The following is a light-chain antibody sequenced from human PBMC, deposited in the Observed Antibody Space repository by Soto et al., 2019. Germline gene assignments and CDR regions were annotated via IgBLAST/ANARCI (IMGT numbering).Light chain of an antibody. CDR1: SSDVGSYNL. Sequence: QSVLTQPASVSGSPGHAITISCTGTSSDVGSYNLVSWYQQHPGKAPKLMIYEGSKRPSGVSNRFSGSKSGNTASLTISGLQAEDEADYYCCSYAGSSSVVFGGGTQLTVL. J-gene: IGLJ2*01. V-gene: IGLV2-23*01. CDR3: CSYAGSSSVV. CDR2: EGS.